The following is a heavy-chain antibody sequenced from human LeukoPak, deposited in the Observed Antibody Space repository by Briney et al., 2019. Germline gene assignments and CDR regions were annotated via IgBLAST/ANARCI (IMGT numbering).Heavy chain of an antibody. V-gene: IGHV3-7*03. CDR1: GFTLSSYW. D-gene: IGHD3-3*01. J-gene: IGHJ6*02. Sequence: QTGGSLRLSCAASGFTLSSYWMSWVRQAPGKGLEWVANIKQDGSEKYYVDSVKGRFAISSDNAKNSLYLQMNSLRAEDTAVYYCARDGEYYDFWSGQHYGMDVWGQGTTVTVSS. CDR3: ARDGEYYDFWSGQHYGMDV. CDR2: IKQDGSEK.